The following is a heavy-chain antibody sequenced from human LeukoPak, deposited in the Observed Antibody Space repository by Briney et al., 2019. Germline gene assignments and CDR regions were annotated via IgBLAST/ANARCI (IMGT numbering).Heavy chain of an antibody. J-gene: IGHJ4*02. CDR2: IYDSGST. CDR1: GGSISSYY. D-gene: IGHD2-2*01. Sequence: PSETLSLTCTVSGGSISSYYWSWIRQPPGKGLEWIGYIYDSGSTNYNPSLKSRVTISVDTSKNQFSLKLISVTAADTAVYYCAKSFRSTSLDYWGQGTLVTVSS. V-gene: IGHV4-59*01. CDR3: AKSFRSTSLDY.